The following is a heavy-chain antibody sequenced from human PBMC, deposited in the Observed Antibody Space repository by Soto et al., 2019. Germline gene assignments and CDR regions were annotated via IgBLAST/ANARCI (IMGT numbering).Heavy chain of an antibody. CDR1: GDSVSSNIAA. CDR3: ARAFFPVGATLDFDS. CDR2: TYYRSKWYN. J-gene: IGHJ4*02. D-gene: IGHD1-26*01. Sequence: PSQTLSLTCAISGDSVSSNIAAWNWIRQSPSRGLEWLGRTYYRSKWYNDYALSVRSRITISPDTSKNQFSLQLISVIPEDTDENYGARAFFPVGATLDFDSWARGNWVTFSS. V-gene: IGHV6-1*01.